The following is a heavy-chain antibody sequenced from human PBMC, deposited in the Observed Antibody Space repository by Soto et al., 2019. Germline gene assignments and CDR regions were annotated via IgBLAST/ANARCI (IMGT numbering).Heavy chain of an antibody. CDR1: GYTFTSYG. J-gene: IGHJ3*02. D-gene: IGHD2-15*01. Sequence: VQLVQSGAEVKKPGASVKVSCKASGYTFTSYGISWVRQAPGQGLEWMGWISAYNGNTNYAQKLQGRVTMTTDTSTSTAYMELRSLRSDDTAVYYCARAGRGYCSGGSCPPPNAFDIWGQGTMVTVSS. CDR2: ISAYNGNT. V-gene: IGHV1-18*01. CDR3: ARAGRGYCSGGSCPPPNAFDI.